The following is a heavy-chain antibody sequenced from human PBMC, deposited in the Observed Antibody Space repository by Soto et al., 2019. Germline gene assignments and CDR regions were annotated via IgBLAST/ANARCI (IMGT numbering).Heavy chain of an antibody. Sequence: GGSLRLSCAASGFTFSSYSMNWVRQAPGKGLEWVSSISSSSSYIYYADSVKGRFTISRDNAKNSLYLQMNSLRAEDTAVYYCARDRGYCSSTSCYYMDVWGKATTVTVSS. CDR2: ISSSSSYI. V-gene: IGHV3-21*01. J-gene: IGHJ6*03. CDR1: GFTFSSYS. D-gene: IGHD2-2*01. CDR3: ARDRGYCSSTSCYYMDV.